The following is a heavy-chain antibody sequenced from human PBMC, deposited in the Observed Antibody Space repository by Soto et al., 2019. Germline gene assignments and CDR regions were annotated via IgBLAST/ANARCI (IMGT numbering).Heavy chain of an antibody. V-gene: IGHV2-5*02. Sequence: QITLKESSPTLVKPTQTLTLTCSFSGFSLYTGGVGVGWIRQPPGKVLEWLALLYWDDSRRYNPSLKNTLTIAKDTSENQVVLTVTDMGPVDTGTYFCAHYTTDTYFDVWGKGATVTVSS. CDR1: GFSLYTGGVG. CDR2: LYWDDSR. CDR3: AHYTTDTYFDV. J-gene: IGHJ6*04. D-gene: IGHD1-1*01.